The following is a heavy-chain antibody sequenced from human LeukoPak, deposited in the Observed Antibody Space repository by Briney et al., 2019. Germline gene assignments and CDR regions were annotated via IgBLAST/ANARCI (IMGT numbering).Heavy chain of an antibody. CDR3: ASAIVAGTGY. D-gene: IGHD6-19*01. Sequence: GGSLRLSCAASGFTFSSYAMHWVRQAPGKGLEWVAVISYDGSNKYYADSVKGRFTISRDNSKNTLYLQMNSLSAEDTAVYYCASAIVAGTGYWGQGTLVTVSS. CDR2: ISYDGSNK. J-gene: IGHJ4*02. V-gene: IGHV3-30*04. CDR1: GFTFSSYA.